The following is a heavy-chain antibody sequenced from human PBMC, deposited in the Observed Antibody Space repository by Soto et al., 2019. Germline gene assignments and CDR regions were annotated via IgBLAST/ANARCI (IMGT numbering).Heavy chain of an antibody. CDR1: GFTFSSYA. D-gene: IGHD4-17*01. Sequence: GGSLRLSCAASGFTFSSYAMSWVRQAPGKGLEWVSAISGSGGSTYYADSVKGRFTISRDNSKNTLYLQMNSLRAEDTAVYYCAPLTTVTTRLDYWGQGTLVTVSS. V-gene: IGHV3-23*01. CDR2: ISGSGGST. CDR3: APLTTVTTRLDY. J-gene: IGHJ4*02.